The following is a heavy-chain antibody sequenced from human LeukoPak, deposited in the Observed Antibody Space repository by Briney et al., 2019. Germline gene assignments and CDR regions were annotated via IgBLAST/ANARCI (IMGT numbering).Heavy chain of an antibody. Sequence: IINTSGATTRYGQKFKGRVTATRDTSTSTVYMEMSSLNSEDTAVYYCARGLESSGWYGMDVWGQGTTIIVSS. J-gene: IGHJ6*02. CDR2: INTSGATT. D-gene: IGHD6-19*01. V-gene: IGHV1-46*01. CDR3: ARGLESSGWYGMDV.